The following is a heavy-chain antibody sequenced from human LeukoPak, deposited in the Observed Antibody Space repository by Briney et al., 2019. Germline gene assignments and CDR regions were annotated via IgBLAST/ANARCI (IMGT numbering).Heavy chain of an antibody. V-gene: IGHV3-7*04. J-gene: IGHJ4*02. CDR3: TRVGYIDEGIDY. CDR1: GFTFSSYW. D-gene: IGHD5-24*01. Sequence: GGSLRLSCEASGFTFSSYWMSWVRQAPGKGLEWVANIKTDGSEKYYVDSVKGRFTISRDNAKNSLYLQMNSLRAEDTAIYYCTRVGYIDEGIDYWGQGTLVTVSS. CDR2: IKTDGSEK.